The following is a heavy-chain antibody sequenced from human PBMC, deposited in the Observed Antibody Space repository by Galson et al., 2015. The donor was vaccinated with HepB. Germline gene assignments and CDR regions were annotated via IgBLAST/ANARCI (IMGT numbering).Heavy chain of an antibody. Sequence: SLRLSCAASGFSFSTYSMNWVRQAPGKGLEWVSSISSSSTYIYYADSVKGRFTISRSNAKNSLYLQMSSLRAEDTAVYYCARVTALEGYYFDYWGQGTLVTVSS. CDR2: ISSSSTYI. D-gene: IGHD3-3*01. CDR1: GFSFSTYS. V-gene: IGHV3-21*01. CDR3: ARVTALEGYYFDY. J-gene: IGHJ4*02.